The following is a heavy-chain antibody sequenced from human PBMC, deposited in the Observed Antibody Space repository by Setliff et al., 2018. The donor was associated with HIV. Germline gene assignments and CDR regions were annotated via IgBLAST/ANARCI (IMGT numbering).Heavy chain of an antibody. V-gene: IGHV1-18*01. D-gene: IGHD3-10*01. CDR3: ARGKGVGGVVITGGLDV. J-gene: IGHJ6*04. CDR2: ISAYNGNT. Sequence: GASVKVSCKASGYTFSNYGINWVRQAPGQGLEWMGWISAYNGNTKYAQKFQGRVTITTDESTSTAYMELSSLTSEDTAVYYCARGKGVGGVVITGGLDVWGKGTTVTVSS. CDR1: GYTFSNYG.